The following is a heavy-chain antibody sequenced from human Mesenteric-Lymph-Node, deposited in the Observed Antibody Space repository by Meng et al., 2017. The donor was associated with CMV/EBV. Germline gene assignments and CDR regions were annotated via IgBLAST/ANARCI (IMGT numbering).Heavy chain of an antibody. V-gene: IGHV4-34*01. Sequence: SETLSLTCAVYGGSFSGYYWSWIRQPPGKGLEWIGEINHSGSTNYNPSLKSRVTISVDTSKNQFSLKLSSVTAADTAVYYCARLSLTGSYQTFDYWGQGTLVTVSS. D-gene: IGHD3-9*01. CDR1: GGSFSGYY. CDR3: ARLSLTGSYQTFDY. CDR2: INHSGST. J-gene: IGHJ4*02.